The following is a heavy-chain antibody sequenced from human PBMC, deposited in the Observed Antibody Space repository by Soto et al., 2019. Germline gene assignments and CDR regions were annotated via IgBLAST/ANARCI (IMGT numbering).Heavy chain of an antibody. Sequence: SETLSLTCAVSGASISGSYYYWAWLRQSPGKGPEWIGSVFYTGFTSYNPSLESRVSVSVDTSKSLFSLKLSAVTAADTAVYYCATSQKGYNWNYFDHWGQGALVTVSS. V-gene: IGHV4-39*01. CDR3: ATSQKGYNWNYFDH. CDR1: GASISGSYYY. CDR2: VFYTGFT. D-gene: IGHD1-20*01. J-gene: IGHJ4*02.